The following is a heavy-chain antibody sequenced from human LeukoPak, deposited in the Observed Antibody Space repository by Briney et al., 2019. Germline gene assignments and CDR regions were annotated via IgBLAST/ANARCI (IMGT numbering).Heavy chain of an antibody. CDR1: GLTFSSYE. J-gene: IGHJ4*02. CDR3: ARSGILYFDY. CDR2: ISSSGSTI. D-gene: IGHD6-13*01. V-gene: IGHV3-48*03. Sequence: PGGSLRLSCAASGLTFSSYEMNWVRQAPGKGLEWVSYISSSGSTIYYADSVKGRFTISRDNAKNSLYLQMNSLRAEDTAVYYCARSGILYFDYWGQGTLVTVSS.